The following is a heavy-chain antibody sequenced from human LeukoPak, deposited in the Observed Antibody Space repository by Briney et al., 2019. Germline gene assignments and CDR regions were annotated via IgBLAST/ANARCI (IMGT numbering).Heavy chain of an antibody. CDR1: GYSISSGYY. Sequence: PSETLSLTSAVSGYSISSGYYWGWIRQPPGKGLEWIGSIYHSGSTYYNPSLKSRVTISVDTSKNQFSLKLSSVTAADTAVYYCASDYYDSSGYYWYFDLWGRGTLVTVSS. V-gene: IGHV4-38-2*01. CDR2: IYHSGST. CDR3: ASDYYDSSGYYWYFDL. J-gene: IGHJ2*01. D-gene: IGHD3-22*01.